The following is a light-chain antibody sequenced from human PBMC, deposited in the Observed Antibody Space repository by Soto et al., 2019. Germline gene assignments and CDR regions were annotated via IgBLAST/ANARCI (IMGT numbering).Light chain of an antibody. Sequence: QSALTQPASVSGSPGQSITISCTGTTNDVGDYNYVAWYQQHSGKVPRLMIYEVSNRPSGVPDRFSGSKSGNTASLTVSALQAEDEADYYCSSYTDRKNLVFGTGTKVTVL. CDR3: SSYTDRKNLV. CDR2: EVS. J-gene: IGLJ1*01. CDR1: TNDVGDYNY. V-gene: IGLV2-8*01.